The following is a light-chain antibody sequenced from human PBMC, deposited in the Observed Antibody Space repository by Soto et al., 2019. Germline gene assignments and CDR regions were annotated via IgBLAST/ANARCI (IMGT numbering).Light chain of an antibody. Sequence: DIQMTQSPSSLSASVGDRVTITCRASQGISTYLAWYQQKPGKVPKLLIYAASTLQSGVPSRFSGSGSGTDFTLTISSLQPVDVATYYCKKYNSAPLTFGGGTKVEIK. V-gene: IGKV1-27*01. CDR3: KKYNSAPLT. CDR1: QGISTY. CDR2: AAS. J-gene: IGKJ4*01.